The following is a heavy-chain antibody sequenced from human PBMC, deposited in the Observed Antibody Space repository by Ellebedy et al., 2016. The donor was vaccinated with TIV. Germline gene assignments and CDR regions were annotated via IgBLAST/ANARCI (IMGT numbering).Heavy chain of an antibody. V-gene: IGHV1-46*04. D-gene: IGHD2-21*01. J-gene: IGHJ6*02. CDR3: ARNILTGYGMDV. Sequence: AASVKVSCKASGYTFTSYYMHWVRQAPGQGLEWMGIINPSGGSTSYAQKLQGRVTITRDTSASTAYMELSSLRSEDTAVYYCARNILTGYGMDVWGQGTTVTVSS. CDR2: INPSGGST. CDR1: GYTFTSYY.